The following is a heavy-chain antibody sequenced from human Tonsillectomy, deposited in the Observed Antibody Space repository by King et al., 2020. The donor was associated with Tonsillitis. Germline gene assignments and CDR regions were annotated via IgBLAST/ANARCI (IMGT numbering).Heavy chain of an antibody. J-gene: IGHJ4*02. Sequence: VQLVESGGGLVQPGGSLRVSCAASGFIFSNYWMSWVRQAPGKGLEWVANIKLDGSESHYVDSVKGRFTISRDNTKNSLYLQMNSLRTEDAAVYYCVRVGYRSDYRPGHYWGQGTLVTVSS. V-gene: IGHV3-7*03. D-gene: IGHD6-19*01. CDR1: GFIFSNYW. CDR2: IKLDGSES. CDR3: VRVGYRSDYRPGHY.